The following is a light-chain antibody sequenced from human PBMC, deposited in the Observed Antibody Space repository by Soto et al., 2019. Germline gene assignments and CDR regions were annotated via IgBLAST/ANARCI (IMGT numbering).Light chain of an antibody. CDR2: AAS. V-gene: IGKV1-27*01. J-gene: IGKJ1*01. CDR1: RGTSNY. Sequence: DIQMTQSPSSLSASVGDRVTITCRASRGTSNYLAWYQQKPGKVPKLLIYAASTLQSGVPSRFRGSGSGTYFTLTINSLQPEDVATYYCQQYNNWWTFGQGTRVDIK. CDR3: QQYNNWWT.